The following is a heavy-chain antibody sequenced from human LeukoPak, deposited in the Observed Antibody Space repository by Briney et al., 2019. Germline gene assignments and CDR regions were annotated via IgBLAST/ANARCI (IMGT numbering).Heavy chain of an antibody. CDR2: IQYDGSNK. V-gene: IGHV3-30*12. D-gene: IGHD4-23*01. CDR1: GLSFSSYG. Sequence: GGSLRLSYAASGLSFSSYGMHWVRQAPGKGLEWVAFIQYDGSNKFYADSVKGRFTISRDNSKNTLYLQMNSLRAEDTAVYYCARGARKRDDYGGFFDYWGQGTLVTVSS. CDR3: ARGARKRDDYGGFFDY. J-gene: IGHJ4*02.